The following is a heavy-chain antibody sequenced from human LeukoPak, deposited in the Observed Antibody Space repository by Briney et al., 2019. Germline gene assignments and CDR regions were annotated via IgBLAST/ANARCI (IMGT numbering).Heavy chain of an antibody. CDR1: GFTFSTSS. CDR3: AKEGLKSDSVWFGELLYRGHYFDY. D-gene: IGHD3-10*01. J-gene: IGHJ4*02. V-gene: IGHV3-30*02. Sequence: GGSLRLSCAASGFTFSTSSMNWVRQAPGKGLEWVAFIRYDGSNKYYADSVKGRFTISRDNSKNTLYLQMNSLRAEDTAVYYCAKEGLKSDSVWFGELLYRGHYFDYWGQGTLVTVSS. CDR2: IRYDGSNK.